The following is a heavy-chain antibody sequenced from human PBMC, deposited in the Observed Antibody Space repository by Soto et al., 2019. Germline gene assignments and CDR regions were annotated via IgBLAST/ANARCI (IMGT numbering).Heavy chain of an antibody. CDR3: AMLGGWSGGSSGMDV. V-gene: IGHV3-72*01. Sequence: EVQLVESGGGLVQPGGSLRLSCAASGLIFSDYHMDWVRQAPGKGLEWVGRIRRKANSYTREYAASVKGRFTISRDDSKNSLYLQMNSLKSDDTAVYYCAMLGGWSGGSSGMDVWGQGTTVTVSS. CDR2: IRRKANSYTR. D-gene: IGHD6-19*01. J-gene: IGHJ6*02. CDR1: GLIFSDYH.